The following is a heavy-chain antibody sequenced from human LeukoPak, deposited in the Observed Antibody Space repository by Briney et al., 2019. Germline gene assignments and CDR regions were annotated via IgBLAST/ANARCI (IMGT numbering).Heavy chain of an antibody. J-gene: IGHJ4*02. CDR3: TRVPYCSSTSCCFDY. CDR1: GFTFGDYA. V-gene: IGHV3-49*04. Sequence: GGSLRLSCTASGFTFGDYAMSWVRQAPGKGLEWVGFIRSKAYGGTTEYAASVKGRFTISRDDSKSIAYLQMNSLKTEDTAVYYCTRVPYCSSTSCCFDYWGQGTLVTVSS. CDR2: IRSKAYGGTT. D-gene: IGHD2-2*01.